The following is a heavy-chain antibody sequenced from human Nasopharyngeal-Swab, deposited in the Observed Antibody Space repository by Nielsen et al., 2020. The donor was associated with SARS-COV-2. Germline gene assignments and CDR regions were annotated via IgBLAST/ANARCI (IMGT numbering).Heavy chain of an antibody. CDR3: ARGRGY. J-gene: IGHJ4*02. Sequence: SETLSLTCVVYGGSFSGYYWSWIRQLQGKGLEWIGEINYSGSTNYNPSLKSQVTISVDTSKNQFSLKLSSVTSADTAVYYCARGRGYWGQGTLVTVSS. CDR1: GGSFSGYY. CDR2: INYSGST. V-gene: IGHV4-34*01.